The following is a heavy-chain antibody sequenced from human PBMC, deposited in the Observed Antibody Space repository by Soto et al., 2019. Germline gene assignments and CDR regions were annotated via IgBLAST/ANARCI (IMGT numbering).Heavy chain of an antibody. CDR1: VFTFSTYT. CDR2: INGRGNYI. J-gene: IGHJ4*02. D-gene: IGHD1-26*01. V-gene: IGHV3-21*01. CDR3: VRADVKVGTTSASHY. Sequence: VGSLRLSCAASVFTFSTYTMNCVRHSPGKWLEWVSSINGRGNYIYYAESVKGRFTISRDNAKNSLYLQMDRLRAEDTALYYCVRADVKVGTTSASHYWCLAALVTLPS.